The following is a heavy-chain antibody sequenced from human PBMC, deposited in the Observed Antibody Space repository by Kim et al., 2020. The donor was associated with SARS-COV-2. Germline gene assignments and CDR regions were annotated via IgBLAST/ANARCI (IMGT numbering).Heavy chain of an antibody. J-gene: IGHJ4*01. D-gene: IGHD3-10*01. CDR2: ISESGST. Sequence: SETLSLTCTVSGGSISDYYWSWIRQPAGKRLEWIGRISESGSTNYNPSFRSRVAMSIDASTNQFSLRLSSVTAANTALYYCAREVGPLAAGVTAWYYFD. CDR3: AREVGPLAAGVTAWYYFD. V-gene: IGHV4-4*07. CDR1: GGSISDYY.